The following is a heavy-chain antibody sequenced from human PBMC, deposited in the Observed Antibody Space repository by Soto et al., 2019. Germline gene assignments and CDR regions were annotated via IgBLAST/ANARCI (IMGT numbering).Heavy chain of an antibody. CDR2: ISSSSSTI. D-gene: IGHD2-2*01. V-gene: IGHV3-48*01. CDR3: ARLDLGHQLLRSFDY. Sequence: GGSLRLSCAASGFTFSSYSMNWVRQAPGKGLEWVSYISSSSSTIYYADSVKGRFTISRDNAKNSLYLQMNSLRAEDTAVYYCARLDLGHQLLRSFDYWGQGTLVTVSS. CDR1: GFTFSSYS. J-gene: IGHJ4*02.